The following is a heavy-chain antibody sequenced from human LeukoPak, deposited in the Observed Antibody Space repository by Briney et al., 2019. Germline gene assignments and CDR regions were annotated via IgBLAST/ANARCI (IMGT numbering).Heavy chain of an antibody. CDR1: GYTFTSYG. V-gene: IGHV1-18*01. CDR2: ISAYNGNT. Sequence: GASVKVSCKASGYTFTSYGISWVRQAPGQGLEWMGWISAYNGNTNYAQKLQGRVTVTTDTSTSTAYMELRSLRSDDTAVYYCARVVPATPLSYYYMDVWGKGTTVTVSS. CDR3: ARVVPATPLSYYYMDV. J-gene: IGHJ6*03. D-gene: IGHD2-15*01.